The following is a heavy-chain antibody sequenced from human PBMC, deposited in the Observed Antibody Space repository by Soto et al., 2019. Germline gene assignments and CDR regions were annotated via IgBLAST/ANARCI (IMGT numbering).Heavy chain of an antibody. D-gene: IGHD6-19*01. CDR2: ISYDGSNK. J-gene: IGHJ4*02. Sequence: LRLSCAASGFTFSSYAMHWVRQAPGKGLEWVAVISYDGSNKYYADSVKGRFTISRDNSKNTLYLQMNSLRAEDTAVYYCAGDIAVAPGDWGQGTLVTVSS. CDR1: GFTFSSYA. CDR3: AGDIAVAPGD. V-gene: IGHV3-30-3*01.